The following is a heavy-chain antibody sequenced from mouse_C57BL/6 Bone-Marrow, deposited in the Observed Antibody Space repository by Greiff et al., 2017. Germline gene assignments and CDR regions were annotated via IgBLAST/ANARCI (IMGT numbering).Heavy chain of an antibody. CDR1: GYTFPSYW. CDR2: IYPSDSET. D-gene: IGHD4-1*01. J-gene: IGHJ2*01. CDR3: ARGTGTKDY. Sequence: QVQLQQPGAELVRPGSSVKLSCKASGYTFPSYWMDWVKQRPGQGLEWIGNIYPSDSETHYNQKFKDKATLTVDKSSSTAYMQLSSLTSEDSAVYYCARGTGTKDYWGQGTTRTVAS. V-gene: IGHV1-61*01.